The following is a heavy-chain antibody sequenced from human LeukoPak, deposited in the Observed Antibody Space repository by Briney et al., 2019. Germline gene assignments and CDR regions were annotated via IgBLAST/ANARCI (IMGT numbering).Heavy chain of an antibody. Sequence: ASVKVSCKASGYTLTGYYLHWVRQAPRRGLEWMGWINPNSGDTNFAQKFQGRVTMTRDTSINTAYMELSRLRSDDTAVYYCARGIIVVVPAASVFDPWGQGTLVTVSS. D-gene: IGHD2-2*01. CDR3: ARGIIVVVPAASVFDP. V-gene: IGHV1-2*02. CDR1: GYTLTGYY. CDR2: INPNSGDT. J-gene: IGHJ5*02.